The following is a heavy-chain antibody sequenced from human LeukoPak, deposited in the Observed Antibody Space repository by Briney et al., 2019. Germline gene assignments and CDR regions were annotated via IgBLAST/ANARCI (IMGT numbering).Heavy chain of an antibody. CDR3: ARPEGRAYSSGWYGGY. V-gene: IGHV5-51*01. CDR2: IYPGHSDT. Sequence: GESLKISCKGSGYSFTSYWIGWVRQMPGKGLEWMGIIYPGHSDTRYSPSFQGQVTISADKSISTAYLQWSSLKASDTAMYYCARPEGRAYSSGWYGGYWGQGTLVTVSS. J-gene: IGHJ4*02. CDR1: GYSFTSYW. D-gene: IGHD6-19*01.